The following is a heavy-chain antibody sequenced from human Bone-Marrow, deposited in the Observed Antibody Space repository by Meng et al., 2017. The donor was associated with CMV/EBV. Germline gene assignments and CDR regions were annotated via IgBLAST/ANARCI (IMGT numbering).Heavy chain of an antibody. CDR3: AKWGFLVGFES. D-gene: IGHD3-3*01. Sequence: GGSLRLSCAASGFTFSAYVMSWVRQAPGKGLEWVSTISGRGGGTYYAASVKGRFTVSRVTSQNTLYLQMNSLRAEDSAIYYCAKWGFLVGFESWGQGPRVTGSS. CDR1: GFTFSAYV. J-gene: IGHJ4*02. CDR2: ISGRGGGT. V-gene: IGHV3-23*01.